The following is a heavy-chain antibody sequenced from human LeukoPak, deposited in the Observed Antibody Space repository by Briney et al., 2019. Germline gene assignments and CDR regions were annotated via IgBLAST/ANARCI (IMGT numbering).Heavy chain of an antibody. CDR1: GFTFSSYA. Sequence: GGSLRLSCAASGFTFSSYAMSWVRQAPGKGLEWVSVISGSGGSPSYADSMKGRFTISRDNAKNSLYLQMNSLRAEDTAVYYCARGLGVPDAFDIWGQGTMVTVSS. D-gene: IGHD1-26*01. J-gene: IGHJ3*02. CDR2: ISGSGGSP. V-gene: IGHV3-23*01. CDR3: ARGLGVPDAFDI.